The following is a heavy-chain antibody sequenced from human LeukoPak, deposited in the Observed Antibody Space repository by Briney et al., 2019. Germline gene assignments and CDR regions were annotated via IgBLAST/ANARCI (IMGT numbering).Heavy chain of an antibody. CDR3: ARAVGQQLLDY. Sequence: SETLSLTCTVSGGSISSYYWSWIRQPPGKGLEWIGYIYYSGSTNYNPSLKSRVTISVDTSKNRFSLKLSSVTAADTAVYYCARAVGQQLLDYWGQGTLVTVSS. D-gene: IGHD6-13*01. V-gene: IGHV4-59*01. J-gene: IGHJ4*02. CDR1: GGSISSYY. CDR2: IYYSGST.